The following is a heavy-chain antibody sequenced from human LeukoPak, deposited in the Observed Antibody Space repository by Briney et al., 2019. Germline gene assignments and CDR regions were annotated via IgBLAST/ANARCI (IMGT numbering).Heavy chain of an antibody. D-gene: IGHD6-19*01. Sequence: PGGSLRLSCAASGFSFKSYGMHWVRQAPGKGLEWVTFIRYDGSNKYYADSVKGRFTISRDNSKNTLYLQMNSLRAEDTAMYYCAKDSSPPGSGWYYFDYWGQGTLVTVSS. V-gene: IGHV3-30*02. CDR1: GFSFKSYG. CDR3: AKDSSPPGSGWYYFDY. J-gene: IGHJ4*02. CDR2: IRYDGSNK.